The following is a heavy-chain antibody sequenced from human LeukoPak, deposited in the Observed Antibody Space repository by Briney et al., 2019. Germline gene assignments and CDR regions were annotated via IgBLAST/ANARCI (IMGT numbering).Heavy chain of an antibody. V-gene: IGHV4-31*03. CDR2: IYYSGST. CDR1: GGSISSGGYY. D-gene: IGHD4-17*01. J-gene: IGHJ6*02. CDR3: ARDLVTTRSYYGMDV. Sequence: PSQTLSLTCTVSGGSISSGGYYWSWIPQHPGKGLEWLGYIYYSGSTYYTPSLKSRVTISADTSKNQFSLKLGSVTAADTAGYYWARDLVTTRSYYGMDVWGQGTKVTVS.